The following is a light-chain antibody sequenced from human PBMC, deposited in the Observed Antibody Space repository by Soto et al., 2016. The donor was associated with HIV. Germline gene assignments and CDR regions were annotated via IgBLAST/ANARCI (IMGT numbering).Light chain of an antibody. CDR1: VLAKKY. V-gene: IGLV3-27*01. Sequence: SYELTQPSSVSVSPGQTATITCSGDVLAKKYARWFQQKPGQAPMLIIYKDTERPSGIPDRFSGSSSGTTVTLTISGAQVDDEAGYYCYSVDCTTRLVVFG. J-gene: IGLJ1*01. CDR2: KDT. CDR3: YSVDCTTRLVV.